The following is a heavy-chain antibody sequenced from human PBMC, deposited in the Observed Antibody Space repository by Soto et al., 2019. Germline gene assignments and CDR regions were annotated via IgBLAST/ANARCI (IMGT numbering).Heavy chain of an antibody. Sequence: PGGSLRLSCAASGFTFSSYGMHWVRQAPGKGLEWVAVISYDGSNKYYADSVKGRFTISRDNSKNTLYLQMNSLRAEDTAVYYCAKQGYRYGLGYYYYGMDVWGQGTTVTVSS. D-gene: IGHD5-18*01. CDR3: AKQGYRYGLGYYYYGMDV. J-gene: IGHJ6*02. V-gene: IGHV3-30*18. CDR2: ISYDGSNK. CDR1: GFTFSSYG.